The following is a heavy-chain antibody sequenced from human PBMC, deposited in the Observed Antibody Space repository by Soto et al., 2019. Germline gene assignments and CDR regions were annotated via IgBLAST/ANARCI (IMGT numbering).Heavy chain of an antibody. CDR3: AKDSQSSGRNWFDP. Sequence: EVQLVESGGGLVQPGRSLRVSCAASGFTFDDYAMHWVRPAPGKVLEWVSGISWNSGGIGYADSVKGRFTISRDNAKNSLYLQMNSLRPEDTALYYCAKDSQSSGRNWFDPWGQGTLVTVSS. J-gene: IGHJ5*02. V-gene: IGHV3-9*01. D-gene: IGHD2-15*01. CDR2: ISWNSGGI. CDR1: GFTFDDYA.